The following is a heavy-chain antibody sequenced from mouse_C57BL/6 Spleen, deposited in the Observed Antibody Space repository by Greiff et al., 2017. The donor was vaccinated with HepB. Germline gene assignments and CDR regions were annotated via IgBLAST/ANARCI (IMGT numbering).Heavy chain of an antibody. Sequence: DVQLVESGPGLVKPSQSLSLTCSVTGYSITSGYYWNWIRQFPGNKLEWMGYISYDGSNNYNPSLKNRISITRDTSKNQFFLKLNSVTTEDTATYYCARETTVVSPYWYFDVWGTGTTVTVSS. CDR1: GYSITSGYY. V-gene: IGHV3-6*01. CDR3: ARETTVVSPYWYFDV. CDR2: ISYDGSN. J-gene: IGHJ1*03. D-gene: IGHD1-1*01.